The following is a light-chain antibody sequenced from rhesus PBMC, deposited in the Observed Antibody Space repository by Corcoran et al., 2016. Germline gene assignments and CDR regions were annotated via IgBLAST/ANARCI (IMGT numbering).Light chain of an antibody. CDR1: QSIGSN. V-gene: IGKV1-59*02. CDR3: QKCDSAPWT. Sequence: AIQMTQSPSSLSASVGDTVTITCRASQSIGSNLAWYQQKPGKVPKLLIYAASTLQSEVPSRFSGRGAGTDFTLTISSLQPEDGATYYCQKCDSAPWTFGQGTKVEIK. CDR2: AAS. J-gene: IGKJ1*01.